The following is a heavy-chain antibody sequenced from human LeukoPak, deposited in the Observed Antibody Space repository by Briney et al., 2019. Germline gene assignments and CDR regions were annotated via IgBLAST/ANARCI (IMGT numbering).Heavy chain of an antibody. Sequence: ASVKVSCKGSGYSFTGYYIHWVRQAPGQGIEWMGWINPNRGGTNYAQRFLGRVTMTRDTSISAAYMELSRLRSEDTAVYYCARGDHVRIYAESAFDIWGQGTKVTVSS. CDR3: ARGDHVRIYAESAFDI. V-gene: IGHV1-2*02. J-gene: IGHJ3*02. D-gene: IGHD3-3*01. CDR2: INPNRGGT. CDR1: GYSFTGYY.